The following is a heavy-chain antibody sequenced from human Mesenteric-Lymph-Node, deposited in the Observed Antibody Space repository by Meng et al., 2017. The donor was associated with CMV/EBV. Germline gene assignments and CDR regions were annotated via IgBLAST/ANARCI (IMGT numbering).Heavy chain of an antibody. CDR3: ATAKDSGYVFPGY. CDR2: ISSSSSTI. CDR1: GFTFSSYS. V-gene: IGHV3-48*04. D-gene: IGHD5-12*01. J-gene: IGHJ4*02. Sequence: GGSLRLSCAASGFTFSSYSMNWVRQAPGKGLEWVSYISSSSSTIYYADSVKGRFTISRDNAKNSLYLQMNSLRVEDTAVYYCATAKDSGYVFPGYWGQGTLVTVSS.